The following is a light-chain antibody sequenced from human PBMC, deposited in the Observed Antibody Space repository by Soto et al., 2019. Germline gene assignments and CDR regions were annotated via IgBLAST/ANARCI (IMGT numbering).Light chain of an antibody. CDR3: GSWDSSLSACV. V-gene: IGLV1-51*01. CDR1: SSNIRGNS. J-gene: IGLJ1*01. Sequence: VLTQPPSVSAAPGQKVPISCSGSSSNIRGNSVSWYQQLPGTAPKLLIYDDNKRPSGIPDRFSVSESGTSATLGITGFQTGDEADYYCGSWDSSLSACVFGTGTKVTVL. CDR2: DDN.